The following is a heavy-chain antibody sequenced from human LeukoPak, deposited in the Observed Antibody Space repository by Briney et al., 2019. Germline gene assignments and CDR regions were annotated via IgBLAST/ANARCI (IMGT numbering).Heavy chain of an antibody. D-gene: IGHD2-15*01. CDR3: TTAYGYCSGGICYSVY. Sequence: GGPLRLSCAASGFTFSNAWMSWVRQAPGKGLEWVGRIKSRTYGGTTDYAAPVKGRFTISRDDSKNTLYLQMNSLKIEDTAVYYCTTAYGYCSGGICYSVYWGQGTLVTVSS. CDR1: GFTFSNAW. V-gene: IGHV3-15*01. CDR2: IKSRTYGGTT. J-gene: IGHJ4*02.